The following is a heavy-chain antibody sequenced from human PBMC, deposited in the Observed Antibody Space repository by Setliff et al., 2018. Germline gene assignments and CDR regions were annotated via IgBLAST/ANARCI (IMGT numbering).Heavy chain of an antibody. CDR1: DGSSSSHY. D-gene: IGHD2-15*01. CDR2: IHFSGTT. Sequence: KPSETLSLTCTVSDGSSSSHYWSWIRQPPGKGLEWIGYIHFSGTTNYNPSLKSRVTLSLDTSKNQFSLELSSVTAADTAMYYCARENGYCSGGACYFMFDYWGQGTLVTVSS. V-gene: IGHV4-59*11. CDR3: ARENGYCSGGACYFMFDY. J-gene: IGHJ4*02.